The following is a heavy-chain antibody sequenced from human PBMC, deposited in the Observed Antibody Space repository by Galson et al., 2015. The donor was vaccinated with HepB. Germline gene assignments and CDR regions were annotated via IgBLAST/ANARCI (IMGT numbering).Heavy chain of an antibody. D-gene: IGHD5-12*01. J-gene: IGHJ6*02. CDR3: ARDPIYEVATILYYYGMDV. V-gene: IGHV1-3*01. CDR2: INAGNGNT. Sequence: SVKVSCKASGYTFTSYAMHWVRQAPGQRLEWMGWINAGNGNTKYSQKFQGRVTITRDTSASTAYMELSSLRSEDTAVYYCARDPIYEVATILYYYGMDVWGQGTTVTVSS. CDR1: GYTFTSYA.